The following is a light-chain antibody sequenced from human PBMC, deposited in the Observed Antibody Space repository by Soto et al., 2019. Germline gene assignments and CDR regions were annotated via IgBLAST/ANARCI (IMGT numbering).Light chain of an antibody. J-gene: IGLJ2*01. V-gene: IGLV2-14*01. Sequence: QSALTQPASVSGSPGQSITISCTGTGSDVGGYNYVSWYQQHPGKAPKVMIYDVSNRPSGVSNRFSGSKSGNTASLTISGLQAEDEAEYYCSSYTSASTPLVFGGGTKLTV. CDR3: SSYTSASTPLV. CDR1: GSDVGGYNY. CDR2: DVS.